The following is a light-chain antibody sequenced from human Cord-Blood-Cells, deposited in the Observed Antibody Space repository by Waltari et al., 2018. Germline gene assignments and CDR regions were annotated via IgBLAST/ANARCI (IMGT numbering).Light chain of an antibody. CDR2: DVS. CDR3: SSYTSSSTYV. CDR1: SSDVGGYND. J-gene: IGLJ1*01. V-gene: IGLV2-14*03. Sequence: QSALSQPASVSGSPGQSTTIPCTGTSSDVGGYNDVAWYQQHPGKAPKLMIYDVSNRPSGVSNRFSGSKSGNTASLTISGLQAEDEADYYCSSYTSSSTYVFGTGTKVTVL.